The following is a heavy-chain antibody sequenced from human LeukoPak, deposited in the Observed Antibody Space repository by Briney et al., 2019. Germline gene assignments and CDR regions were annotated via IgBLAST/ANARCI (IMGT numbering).Heavy chain of an antibody. CDR1: GGSISSGSYY. D-gene: IGHD2-2*01. Sequence: PSQTLSLTCTVSGGSISSGSYYWSWIRQPAGKGLEWIGRIYTSGSTNYNPSLKSRVTISVDTSKNQFSLKLSSVTAADTAVSYCASVSCSSTSCYRSYYMDVWGKGTTVTISS. CDR3: ASVSCSSTSCYRSYYMDV. J-gene: IGHJ6*03. V-gene: IGHV4-61*02. CDR2: IYTSGST.